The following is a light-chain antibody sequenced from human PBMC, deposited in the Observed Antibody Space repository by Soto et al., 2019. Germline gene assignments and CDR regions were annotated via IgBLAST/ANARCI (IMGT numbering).Light chain of an antibody. CDR3: QQYDRSLRT. V-gene: IGKV3-20*01. CDR1: QTVRSSY. CDR2: GAS. Sequence: EIVLTQSPATLSLSPGQRATLTCRASQTVRSSYLAWYRQKPGQPPRLLIYGASIRATGIPDRFSGSGSGTDFTLTISRLEPEDFAVYFCQQYDRSLRTFSQGTKVEIK. J-gene: IGKJ1*01.